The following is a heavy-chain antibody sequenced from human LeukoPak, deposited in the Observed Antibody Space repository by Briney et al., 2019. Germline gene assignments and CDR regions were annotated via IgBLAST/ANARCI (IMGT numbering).Heavy chain of an antibody. V-gene: IGHV3-13*01. D-gene: IGHD3-9*01. CDR1: GFTFSSYD. CDR3: ARANYDILTGSSWFDH. J-gene: IGHJ5*02. CDR2: IGTAGDT. Sequence: GGSLRLSCAASGFTFSSYDMHWVRHATGKGLEWVSAIGTAGDTYYPGSVKGRFTISRENAKNSLYLQMNSLRAGDTAVYYCARANYDILTGSSWFDHWGQGTLVTVSS.